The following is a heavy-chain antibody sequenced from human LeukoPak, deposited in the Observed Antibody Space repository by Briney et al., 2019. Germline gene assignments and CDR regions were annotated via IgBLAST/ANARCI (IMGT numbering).Heavy chain of an antibody. CDR1: GGSVSSGSYY. Sequence: SETLSPTCTVSGGSVSSGSYYWSWIRQPPGKGLEWIGYIYYSGSTNYNPSPKSRVTISVDTSKNQFSLKLSSVTAADTAVYYCARDKGVVRGYAFDIWGQGTMVTVSS. J-gene: IGHJ3*02. D-gene: IGHD3-10*01. CDR2: IYYSGST. CDR3: ARDKGVVRGYAFDI. V-gene: IGHV4-61*01.